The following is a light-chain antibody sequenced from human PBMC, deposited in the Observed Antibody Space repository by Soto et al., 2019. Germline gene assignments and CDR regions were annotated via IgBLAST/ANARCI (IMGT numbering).Light chain of an antibody. J-gene: IGLJ2*01. V-gene: IGLV2-14*01. CDR1: SSDVGGYNY. CDR2: DVS. Sequence: QSALTQPASVSGSPGQSITISCTGTSSDVGGYNYVSWYQQHPGKDPKLMIYDVSNRPSGVSNRFSGSKSGNTASLTISGLQAEDEADYYCSSYTSSSTLVVFGGGIKVTVL. CDR3: SSYTSSSTLVV.